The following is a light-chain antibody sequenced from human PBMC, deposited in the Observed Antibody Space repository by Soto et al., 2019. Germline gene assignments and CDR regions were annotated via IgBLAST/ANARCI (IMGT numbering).Light chain of an antibody. Sequence: DIVLTQSPATVSLSPGDRATLSCRASQSISSYLAWYQRKPGQAPRLLIYDASNRATGIPARFSGSGSGTVFTLTISSLEPEDFAVYYCLHRYNWPLTFGGGTKVEI. J-gene: IGKJ4*01. CDR1: QSISSY. CDR3: LHRYNWPLT. CDR2: DAS. V-gene: IGKV3-11*01.